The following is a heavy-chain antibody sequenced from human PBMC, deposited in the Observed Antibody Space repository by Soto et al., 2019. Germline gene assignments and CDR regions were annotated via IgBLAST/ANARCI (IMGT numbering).Heavy chain of an antibody. CDR2: INAGNGNT. D-gene: IGHD5-18*01. J-gene: IGHJ4*02. V-gene: IGHV1-3*01. Sequence: QVPLVQSGDEVKKPGASVKVSCKASGYTFTSYAMHWVRQAPGQRLEWMGWINAGNGNTKYSQKFQGRVTITRDTSASTDYMELSSLRSEDTAVYYCARDPGYSYGYNWGQGTLVTVSS. CDR1: GYTFTSYA. CDR3: ARDPGYSYGYN.